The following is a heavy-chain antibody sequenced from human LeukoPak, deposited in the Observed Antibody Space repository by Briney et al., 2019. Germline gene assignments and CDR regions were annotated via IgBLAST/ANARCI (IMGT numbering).Heavy chain of an antibody. Sequence: GGTLRLSCAASGFTFSNYSMNWVRQAPGKGLEWLSHISSSSSIRYYADSVKGRFTISRDNAKNALYLQMNSLRVEDTAVYYCASWAGTAAGFSGPFDYWGQGTLVTVSS. D-gene: IGHD6-13*01. CDR3: ASWAGTAAGFSGPFDY. CDR1: GFTFSNYS. CDR2: ISSSSSIR. J-gene: IGHJ4*02. V-gene: IGHV3-48*01.